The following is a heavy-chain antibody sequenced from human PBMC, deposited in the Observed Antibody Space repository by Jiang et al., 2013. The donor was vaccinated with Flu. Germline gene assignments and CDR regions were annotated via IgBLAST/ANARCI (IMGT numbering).Heavy chain of an antibody. CDR1: GGSISSYY. CDR2: IYYSGST. V-gene: IGHV4-59*01. Sequence: GSGLVKPSETLSLTCTVSGGSISSYYWSWIRQPPGKGLEWIGYIYYSGSTNYNPSLKSRVTISVDTSKNQFSLKLSSVTAADTAVYYCARGGYYDSSGYYWGNAFDIWGQGTMVTVSS. D-gene: IGHD3-22*01. J-gene: IGHJ3*02. CDR3: ARGGYYDSSGYYWGNAFDI.